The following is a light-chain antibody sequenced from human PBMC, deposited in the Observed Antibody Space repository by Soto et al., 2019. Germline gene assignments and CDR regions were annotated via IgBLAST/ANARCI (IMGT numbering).Light chain of an antibody. CDR2: EVS. J-gene: IGLJ3*02. CDR3: ASYTNSGTLEV. V-gene: IGLV2-14*01. Sequence: QSALTQPASVSGSPGQSITISCTGTSSDVGGYNFVSWYQQHPGKAPKLMIYEVSNRPSGVSNRFSGSKSGNTASLTISGLQAEDEADYYCASYTNSGTLEVFGGGTKVTVL. CDR1: SSDVGGYNF.